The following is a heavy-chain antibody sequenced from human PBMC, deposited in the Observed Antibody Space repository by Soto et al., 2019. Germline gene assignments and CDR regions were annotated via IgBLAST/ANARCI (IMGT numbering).Heavy chain of an antibody. CDR3: ANYYYDTSGYYPFAFDI. CDR2: IYYSGST. Sequence: VQLQESGPGLVKPSQTLSLTCTVSGGSISSGDYYWNWIRQPPGKGLEWIGYIYYSGSTYYNPSLKSRLTISLDTSKNQFSLKLSSVTAADTAIYYCANYYYDTSGYYPFAFDIWGRGTMVTVSS. CDR1: GGSISSGDYY. V-gene: IGHV4-30-4*01. D-gene: IGHD3-22*01. J-gene: IGHJ3*02.